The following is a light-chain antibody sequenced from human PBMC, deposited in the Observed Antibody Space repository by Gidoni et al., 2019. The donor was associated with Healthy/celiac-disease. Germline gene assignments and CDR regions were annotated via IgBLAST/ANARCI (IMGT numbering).Light chain of an antibody. V-gene: IGLV1-47*01. CDR2: RNN. Sequence: PGQRVTISCSGSSSNIGSNYVYWYQQLPGTAPKLLIYRNNQRPSGVPDRFSGSKSGTSASLAISGLRSEDEADYYCAAWDDSLSGVVFGGGTKLTVL. J-gene: IGLJ2*01. CDR1: SSNIGSNY. CDR3: AAWDDSLSGVV.